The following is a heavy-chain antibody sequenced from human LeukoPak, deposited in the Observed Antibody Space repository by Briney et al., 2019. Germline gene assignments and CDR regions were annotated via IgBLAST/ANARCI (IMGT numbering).Heavy chain of an antibody. Sequence: GGPLRLSCAASGFTFSSYSTNWVRQAPGKGLEWVSSISSSSSYIYYADSVKGRFTISRDNAKNSLYLQMNSLRAEDTAVYYCARAGDVDTAMVFQYFDYWGQGTLVTVSS. J-gene: IGHJ4*02. CDR2: ISSSSSYI. D-gene: IGHD5-18*01. CDR1: GFTFSSYS. CDR3: ARAGDVDTAMVFQYFDY. V-gene: IGHV3-21*01.